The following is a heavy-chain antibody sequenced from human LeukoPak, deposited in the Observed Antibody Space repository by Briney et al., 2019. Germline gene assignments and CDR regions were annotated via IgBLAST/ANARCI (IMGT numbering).Heavy chain of an antibody. CDR2: INHSGST. D-gene: IGHD6-19*01. CDR3: AKGTLYSGWSYYFDY. J-gene: IGHJ4*02. V-gene: IGHV4-34*01. Sequence: SETLSLTCAVYGGSFSGYYWSWIRQPPGKGLEWIGEINHSGSTNYNPSLKSRVTISVDMSKNHFSLRLSSVTAADTAMYYCAKGTLYSGWSYYFDYWGQGSQVTVSS. CDR1: GGSFSGYY.